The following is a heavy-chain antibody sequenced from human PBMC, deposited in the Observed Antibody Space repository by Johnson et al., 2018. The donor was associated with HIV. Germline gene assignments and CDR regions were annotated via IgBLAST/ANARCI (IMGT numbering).Heavy chain of an antibody. J-gene: IGHJ3*02. V-gene: IGHV3-30*18. D-gene: IGHD1-26*01. CDR3: AKDEALGWELDPDAFDI. Sequence: QVQLVESGGALVQPGGSLRLSCAASGFIFSSYDMHWVRQATGKGLEWVAVISYDGSNKYYADSVKGRFTISRDNSKNTLYLQMNSLRAEDTAVYYCAKDEALGWELDPDAFDIWGQGTMVTISS. CDR1: GFIFSSYD. CDR2: ISYDGSNK.